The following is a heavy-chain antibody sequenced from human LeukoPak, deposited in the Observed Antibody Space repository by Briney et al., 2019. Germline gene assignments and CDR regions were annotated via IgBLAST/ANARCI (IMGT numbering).Heavy chain of an antibody. D-gene: IGHD2-15*01. V-gene: IGHV3-9*01. CDR3: VKSGGYYYMDA. CDR1: GFVFHDFA. J-gene: IGHJ6*03. Sequence: GGSLRLSCAASGFVFHDFAMHWVRQSPGEGLEWVATISWNSDIILYADSVKGRFTISRDNDRDSLLMEMNSLRREDTALYYCVKSGGYYYMDAWGKGTTVIVSS. CDR2: ISWNSDII.